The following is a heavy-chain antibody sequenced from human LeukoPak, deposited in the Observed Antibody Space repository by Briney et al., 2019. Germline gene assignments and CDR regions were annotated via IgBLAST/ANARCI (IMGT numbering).Heavy chain of an antibody. D-gene: IGHD4-23*01. CDR2: IYTSGST. J-gene: IGHJ4*02. CDR1: GGSISSGSYY. V-gene: IGHV4-61*02. Sequence: SETLSLTCTVSGGSISSGSYYWSWIRQPAGKGLEWIGRIYTSGSTNYNPSLKGRVTISVDTSKNQFSLKLNSVTAADTAVYYCASSPGVRDYYFDYWGQGTLVTVSS. CDR3: ASSPGVRDYYFDY.